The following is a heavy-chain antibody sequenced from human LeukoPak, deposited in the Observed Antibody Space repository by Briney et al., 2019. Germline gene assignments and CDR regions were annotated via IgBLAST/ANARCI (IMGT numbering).Heavy chain of an antibody. V-gene: IGHV3-7*03. D-gene: IGHD6-6*01. J-gene: IGHJ4*02. CDR1: GFTFINYW. CDR3: ARIGYSSSSFDY. CDR2: MKQDGSVK. Sequence: GGSLRLSCAASGFTFINYWMSWVRQAPGKGLEWVANMKQDGSVKYYVDSMKGRFTISRGNAKNSLYLQVSGLRAEDTAVYFCARIGYSSSSFDYWGQGVLVTVYS.